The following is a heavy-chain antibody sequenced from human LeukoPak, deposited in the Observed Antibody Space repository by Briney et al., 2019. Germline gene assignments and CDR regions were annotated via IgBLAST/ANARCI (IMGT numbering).Heavy chain of an antibody. J-gene: IGHJ4*02. CDR1: GGSLSGYY. CDR2: INHSGST. Sequence: SETLSLTCAVYGGSLSGYYWSWIRQPPGKGLEWIGEINHSGSTNYNPSLKSRVAISVDTSKNQFSLKLSSVTAADTAVYYCARGRMTAIRYWGQGTLVTVSS. D-gene: IGHD2-21*02. V-gene: IGHV4-34*01. CDR3: ARGRMTAIRY.